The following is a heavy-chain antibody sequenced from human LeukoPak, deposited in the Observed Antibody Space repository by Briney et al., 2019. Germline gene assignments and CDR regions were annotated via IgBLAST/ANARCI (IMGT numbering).Heavy chain of an antibody. D-gene: IGHD6-6*01. J-gene: IGHJ4*02. CDR1: GFTFSSYG. CDR3: AREKYSSSFGCDY. Sequence: GGSLRLSCAASGFTFSSYGMHWVRQAPGKGLEWVAVISYDGSNKYYADSVKGRFTISRDNSKNTLYLQMNSPRAEDTAVYYCAREKYSSSFGCDYWGQGTLVTISS. V-gene: IGHV3-30*03. CDR2: ISYDGSNK.